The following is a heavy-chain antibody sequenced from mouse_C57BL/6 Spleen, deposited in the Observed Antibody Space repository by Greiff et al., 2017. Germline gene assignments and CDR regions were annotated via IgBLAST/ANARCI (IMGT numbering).Heavy chain of an antibody. CDR3: ARGVDYYAMDY. CDR1: GYTFTSYW. J-gene: IGHJ4*01. V-gene: IGHV1-69*01. CDR2: IDPSDSYT. Sequence: QVQLQQSGAELVMPGASVKLSCKASGYTFTSYWMHWVKQRPGQGLEWIGEIDPSDSYTNYNQKFKGKSTLTVDKSSSTAYMQLSSLTSEDSAVYYCARGVDYYAMDYWGQGTSVTVSS.